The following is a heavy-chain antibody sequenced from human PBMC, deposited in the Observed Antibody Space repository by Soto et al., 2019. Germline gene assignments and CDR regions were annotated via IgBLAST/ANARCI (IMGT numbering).Heavy chain of an antibody. V-gene: IGHV3-74*01. J-gene: IGHJ4*02. Sequence: GGSLRLSCAASGFTFSSYWMHWVRQAPGKGLVWVSRINSDGSSTSYADSVKGRFTISRDNAKNTLYLQMNSLRAEDTAVYYCARVKYSSSSLYHIYYFDYWGQGTLVTVSS. CDR3: ARVKYSSSSLYHIYYFDY. CDR2: INSDGSST. D-gene: IGHD6-6*01. CDR1: GFTFSSYW.